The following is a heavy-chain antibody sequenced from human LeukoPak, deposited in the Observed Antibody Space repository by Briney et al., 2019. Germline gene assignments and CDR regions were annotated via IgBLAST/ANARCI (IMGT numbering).Heavy chain of an antibody. CDR2: INPNSGGT. V-gene: IGHV1-2*02. D-gene: IGHD3-10*01. CDR3: ARELLWFGELFFDI. J-gene: IGHJ3*02. Sequence: ASVKVSCKASGYTFICYYMHWVRQAPGQGREWMGWINPNSGGTNYAQKFQGRVTMTRDTSISTAYMELSRLRSDDTAVYYCARELLWFGELFFDIWGQGTMVTVSS. CDR1: GYTFICYY.